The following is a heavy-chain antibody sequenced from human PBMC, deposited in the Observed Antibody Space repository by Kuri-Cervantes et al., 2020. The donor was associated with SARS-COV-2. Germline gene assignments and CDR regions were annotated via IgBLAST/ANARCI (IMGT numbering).Heavy chain of an antibody. V-gene: IGHV3-7*01. CDR3: ARDETGIAVGITMDV. D-gene: IGHD6-19*01. Sequence: GESLKISCAASGFTFSSYGMSWVRQAPGKGLEWVANIKKDGSEKYYVDSVKGRFTISRDNAKNPLYLQMNSLRAEDTAVYYCARDETGIAVGITMDVWGKGTTVTVSS. CDR2: IKKDGSEK. CDR1: GFTFSSYG. J-gene: IGHJ6*03.